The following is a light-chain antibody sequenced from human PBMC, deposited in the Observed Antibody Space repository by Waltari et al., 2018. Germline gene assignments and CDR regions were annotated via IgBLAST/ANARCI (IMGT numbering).Light chain of an antibody. J-gene: IGLJ2*01. CDR1: SPNIGAGYD. CDR3: QSYDSSGVV. V-gene: IGLV1-40*01. Sequence: QSVLTQPPSVSGAPGQRVTISCTGSSPNIGAGYDVHWYQQLPGTAPKLPISGNSNRPSGVPDRFSGSKSGTSASLAITGLQAEDEADYYCQSYDSSGVVFGGGTKLTVL. CDR2: GNS.